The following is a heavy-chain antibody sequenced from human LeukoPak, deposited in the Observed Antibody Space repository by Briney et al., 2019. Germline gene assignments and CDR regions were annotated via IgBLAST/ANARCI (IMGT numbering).Heavy chain of an antibody. V-gene: IGHV4-34*01. CDR2: INHSGST. Sequence: PSETLSLTCAVYGGSFSGYYWSWIRQPPGKGLEWIGEINHSGSTYYNPSLKSRVTISADTSENQFSLKLSSVTAADTAVYYCARHFFDWFRMKWFDPWGQGTLVTVSS. CDR3: ARHFFDWFRMKWFDP. D-gene: IGHD3-9*01. CDR1: GGSFSGYY. J-gene: IGHJ5*02.